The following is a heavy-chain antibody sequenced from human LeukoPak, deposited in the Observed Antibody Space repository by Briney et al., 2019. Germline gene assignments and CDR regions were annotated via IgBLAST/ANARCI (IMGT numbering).Heavy chain of an antibody. CDR3: ARDKYVVVTAISRVFDY. V-gene: IGHV1-69*04. CDR1: GGTFTIYA. J-gene: IGHJ4*02. D-gene: IGHD2-21*02. CDR2: IIPMLGIA. Sequence: SVKVFCTASGGTFTIYAIRWVRQAPGQGLEWMGRIIPMLGIANYAQKFHSRDTITADKSTSTAYMELSSLRSEDTAVYYCARDKYVVVTAISRVFDYWGQGTRVTVSS.